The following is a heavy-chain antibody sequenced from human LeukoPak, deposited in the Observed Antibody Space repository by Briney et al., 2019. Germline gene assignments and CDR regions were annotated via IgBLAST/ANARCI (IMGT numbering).Heavy chain of an antibody. J-gene: IGHJ5*02. V-gene: IGHV3-21*01. Sequence: PGGSLRLSCAASGFTFSSYSMNWVRQAPGKGLEWVSSISSSSSYIYYADSVKGRFTISRDNAKNSLYLQMNSLRAEDTAAYYCARDPLPDYGDGWFDPWGQGTLVTVSS. D-gene: IGHD4-17*01. CDR2: ISSSSSYI. CDR1: GFTFSSYS. CDR3: ARDPLPDYGDGWFDP.